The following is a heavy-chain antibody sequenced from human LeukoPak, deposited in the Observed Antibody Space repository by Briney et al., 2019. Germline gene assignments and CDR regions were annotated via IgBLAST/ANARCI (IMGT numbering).Heavy chain of an antibody. CDR2: ISGSGGST. CDR1: GFTFATYT. V-gene: IGHV3-23*01. J-gene: IGHJ4*02. Sequence: GGSLRLSCTGAGFTFATYTFNWVRQAPGKGLEWVSAISGSGGSTYYADSVKGRFTISRDNSKNTLYLQMNSLRAEDTAVYYCAKERYWGQGTLVTVSS. CDR3: AKERY.